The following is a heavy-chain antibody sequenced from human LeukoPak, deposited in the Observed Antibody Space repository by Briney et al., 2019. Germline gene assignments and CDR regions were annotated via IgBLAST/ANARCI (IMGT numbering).Heavy chain of an antibody. J-gene: IGHJ3*02. Sequence: VASVKVSCKASGGTFSSYAISWVRQAPGQGLEWMGGIIPIFGTANYAQKFQGGVTITADESTSTAYMELSSLRSEDTAVYYCARDPYSSSWLVRNHYGDAFDIWGQGTMVTVSS. V-gene: IGHV1-69*01. CDR2: IIPIFGTA. D-gene: IGHD6-13*01. CDR1: GGTFSSYA. CDR3: ARDPYSSSWLVRNHYGDAFDI.